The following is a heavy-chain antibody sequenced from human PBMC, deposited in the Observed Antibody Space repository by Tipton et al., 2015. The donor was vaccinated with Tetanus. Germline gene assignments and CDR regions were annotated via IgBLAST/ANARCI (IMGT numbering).Heavy chain of an antibody. CDR1: GGSISGSY. CDR3: AREVPASGHFDS. CDR2: VYYNGNT. D-gene: IGHD2-2*01. J-gene: IGHJ4*02. V-gene: IGHV4-59*01. Sequence: TLSLTCTVSGGSISGSYWNWIRQPPGKGLEWIGYVYYNGNTHYNPAHKSRVTISVDTSKNQFSLKLSSVTAADTAIYYCAREVPASGHFDSWGQGTLVTVSS.